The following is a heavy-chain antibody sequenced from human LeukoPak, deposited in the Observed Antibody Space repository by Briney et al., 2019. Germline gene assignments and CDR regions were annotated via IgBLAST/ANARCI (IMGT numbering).Heavy chain of an antibody. V-gene: IGHV3-9*01. CDR1: RFTFDGYA. J-gene: IGHJ4*02. CDR2: VSWDSGNT. D-gene: IGHD6-6*01. Sequence: QSGGSLRLSCAASRFTFDGYAMHWVRQAPGKGLEWVSSVSWDSGNTDYAASVKGRFTISRDNAKKSLHLQMNSLRAEDTALYYCAKSGTYSSSSGYIDSWGQGTLVTVSS. CDR3: AKSGTYSSSSGYIDS.